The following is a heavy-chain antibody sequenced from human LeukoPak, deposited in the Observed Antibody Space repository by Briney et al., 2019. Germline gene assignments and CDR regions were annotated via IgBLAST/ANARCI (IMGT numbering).Heavy chain of an antibody. CDR2: IKPDGTTK. V-gene: IGHV3-7*03. CDR3: ARSSYSSSSSV. Sequence: GGSLRLSCAASGFTFSSYVMSWARQAPGKGLEWVANIKPDGTTKFYVDSVKGRFTISRDNAKNSLYLQINSLRVEDTAVYYCARSSYSSSSSVWGQGTMVTVSS. CDR1: GFTFSSYV. D-gene: IGHD6-6*01. J-gene: IGHJ3*01.